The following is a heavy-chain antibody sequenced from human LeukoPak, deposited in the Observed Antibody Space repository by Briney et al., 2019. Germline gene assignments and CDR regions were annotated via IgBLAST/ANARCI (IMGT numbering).Heavy chain of an antibody. D-gene: IGHD1-1*01. V-gene: IGHV1-69*05. Sequence: GASVKVSCKASGGTFSSYAISWVRQAPGQGLEWMGGIIPIFGTANYAQKFQGRVTITTDESTSTAYMELSSLRSEDTAVYYCALPFRPTTHAFDIWGQGTMVTVSS. J-gene: IGHJ3*02. CDR2: IIPIFGTA. CDR3: ALPFRPTTHAFDI. CDR1: GGTFSSYA.